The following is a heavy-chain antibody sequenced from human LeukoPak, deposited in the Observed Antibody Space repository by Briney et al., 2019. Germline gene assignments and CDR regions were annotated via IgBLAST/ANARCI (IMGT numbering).Heavy chain of an antibody. CDR2: ISGSGAST. CDR3: AKSITNNYHYRGIDY. CDR1: GFTFNNYA. D-gene: IGHD5-12*01. J-gene: IGHJ4*02. Sequence: GGSLRLSCAASGFTFNNYAMSWVRQAPGKGLEWVSAISGSGASTFYADSVKGRFTISRDSSKNTLYLQMNSLRAEDTAIYYCAKSITNNYHYRGIDYWGRGTLVTVSS. V-gene: IGHV3-23*01.